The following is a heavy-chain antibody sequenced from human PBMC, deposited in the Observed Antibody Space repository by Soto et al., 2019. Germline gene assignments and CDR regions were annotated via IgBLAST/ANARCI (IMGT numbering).Heavy chain of an antibody. D-gene: IGHD1-7*01. CDR3: AKDSILELRPAAFDI. Sequence: GGSLRLSCAASGFTFSSYAMSWVRQAPGKGLEWVSAISGSGGSTYYTDSVKGRFTISRDNSKNTLYLQMNSLRAEDTAVYYCAKDSILELRPAAFDIWGQGTMVTVSS. V-gene: IGHV3-23*01. CDR2: ISGSGGST. CDR1: GFTFSSYA. J-gene: IGHJ3*02.